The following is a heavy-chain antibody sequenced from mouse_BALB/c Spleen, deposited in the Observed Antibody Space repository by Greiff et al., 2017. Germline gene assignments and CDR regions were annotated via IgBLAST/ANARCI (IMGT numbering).Heavy chain of an antibody. Sequence: VQLKQTGPELVKPGASVKICCKASGYSFTDYIMLWVKQSHGKSLEWIGNINPYYGSTSYNLKFKGKATLTVDKSSSTAYMQLNSLTSEDSAVYYCARWENYYVDYWGQGTTLTVSS. CDR3: ARWENYYVDY. V-gene: IGHV1-39*01. D-gene: IGHD4-1*01. CDR1: GYSFTDYI. J-gene: IGHJ2*01. CDR2: INPYYGST.